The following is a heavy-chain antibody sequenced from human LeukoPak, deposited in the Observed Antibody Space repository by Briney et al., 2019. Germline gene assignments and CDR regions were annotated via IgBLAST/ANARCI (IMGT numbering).Heavy chain of an antibody. D-gene: IGHD3-10*01. Sequence: PGGSLRLSCAASGFTVNSNYMSWVRQAPGKGLEWVSVIYTGGSTFYADSVKGRFTISRDSSKNTLYFQMNSLRAEDTAVYYCARSPLVRGVIINYFDYWGQGTLVTVSS. CDR2: IYTGGST. CDR3: ARSPLVRGVIINYFDY. J-gene: IGHJ4*02. V-gene: IGHV3-53*01. CDR1: GFTVNSNY.